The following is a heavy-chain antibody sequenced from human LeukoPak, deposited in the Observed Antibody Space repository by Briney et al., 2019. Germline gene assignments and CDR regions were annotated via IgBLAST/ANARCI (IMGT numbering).Heavy chain of an antibody. V-gene: IGHV4-38-2*02. D-gene: IGHD3-22*01. CDR2: IYHSGST. CDR1: GYSISSGYY. CDR3: AREEIVVVITPGCWFDP. Sequence: SETLSLTCTVSGYSISSGYYWGWIRQPPGKGLEWIGSIYHSGSTYYNPSLKSRVTISVDTSKNQFSLKLSSVTAADTAVYYCAREEIVVVITPGCWFDPWGQGTLVTVSS. J-gene: IGHJ5*02.